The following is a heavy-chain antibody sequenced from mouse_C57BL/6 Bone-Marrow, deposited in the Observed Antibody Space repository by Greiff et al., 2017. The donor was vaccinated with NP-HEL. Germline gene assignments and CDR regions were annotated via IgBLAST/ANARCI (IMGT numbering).Heavy chain of an antibody. CDR3: ARTTMITTRSVRYAMDY. CDR2: IYPGSGST. V-gene: IGHV1-55*01. D-gene: IGHD2-4*01. CDR1: GYTFTSSW. Sequence: VQLQQPGAELVKPGASVKMSCKASGYTFTSSWITWVKQRPGQGLEWIGDIYPGSGSTNYNEKFKSKATLTVDTSSSTAYMQLSSLTSEDSSVYYCARTTMITTRSVRYAMDYWGQGTSVTVSS. J-gene: IGHJ4*01.